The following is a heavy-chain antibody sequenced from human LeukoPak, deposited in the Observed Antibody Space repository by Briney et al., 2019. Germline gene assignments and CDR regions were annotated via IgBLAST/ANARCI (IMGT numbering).Heavy chain of an antibody. Sequence: SQTLSLTCAISGDSVSSNSAAWNWIRQSPSRGLEWLGRTYYRSKWYNDYAVSMKSRITINPDTSKDQFSLQLNSVTPEDTAVYYSARDAGSGWSSFDYWGQGTLVTVSS. CDR3: ARDAGSGWSSFDY. CDR2: TYYRSKWYN. D-gene: IGHD6-19*01. V-gene: IGHV6-1*01. CDR1: GDSVSSNSAA. J-gene: IGHJ4*02.